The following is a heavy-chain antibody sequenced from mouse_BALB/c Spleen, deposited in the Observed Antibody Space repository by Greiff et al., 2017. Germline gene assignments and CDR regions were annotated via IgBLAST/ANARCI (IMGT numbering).Heavy chain of an antibody. CDR1: GFPFSSHG. CDR3: ARQGSSDLYYAMDY. D-gene: IGHD1-1*01. CDR2: ISSGGSYT. J-gene: IGHJ4*01. Sequence: VMPVESGGDLGKPGGSLKLSRAASGFPFSSHGMAWVRQIPDKRPEWVATISSGGSYTYYPDSVKGRFTISRDNAKNTLYLQVRSLKSEDTAMYYCARQGSSDLYYAMDYWGQGTSVTVSS. V-gene: IGHV5-6*02.